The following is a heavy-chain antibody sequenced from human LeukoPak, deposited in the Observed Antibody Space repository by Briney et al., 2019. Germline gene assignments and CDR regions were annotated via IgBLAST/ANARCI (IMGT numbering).Heavy chain of an antibody. CDR3: AKIGYCSGGNCFYYYYAMDV. V-gene: IGHV3-30*18. D-gene: IGHD2-15*01. Sequence: GRSLRLSCAASGFTFSTYGMHWVRQAPGKGLEWVAITSHDGSNKYYADSVKGRFTISRDNSKNALFLQMNSLRAEDTAVYYCAKIGYCSGGNCFYYYYAMDVWGQGTTVTVSS. J-gene: IGHJ6*02. CDR1: GFTFSTYG. CDR2: TSHDGSNK.